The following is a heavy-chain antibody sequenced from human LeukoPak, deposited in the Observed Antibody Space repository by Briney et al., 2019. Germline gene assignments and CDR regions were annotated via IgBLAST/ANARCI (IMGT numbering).Heavy chain of an antibody. Sequence: ASVTVSCKPSGYTFTSYYMHWVRQAPGQGLEWMGIINPSGGSTSYAQKFQGRVTMTRDTSTSTVYMELSSLRSEDTAVYYCAREGRSSGWYGYWGQGTLVTVSS. D-gene: IGHD6-19*01. CDR3: AREGRSSGWYGY. J-gene: IGHJ4*02. CDR2: INPSGGST. V-gene: IGHV1-46*01. CDR1: GYTFTSYY.